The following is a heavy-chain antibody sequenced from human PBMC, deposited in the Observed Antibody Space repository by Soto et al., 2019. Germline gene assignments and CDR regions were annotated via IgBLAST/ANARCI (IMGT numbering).Heavy chain of an antibody. CDR1: GYNFTNYW. J-gene: IGHJ6*02. D-gene: IGHD1-26*01. Sequence: ESLKISCKGSGYNFTNYWIGWVRQMPGKGLEWMGIIYPDDSDTRYSPSFQGQVTISVDKSISAAYLQWGSLKASDTAMYFCARQEGATVLFYYGMDVWGQGTTVTVSS. CDR3: ARQEGATVLFYYGMDV. CDR2: IYPDDSDT. V-gene: IGHV5-51*01.